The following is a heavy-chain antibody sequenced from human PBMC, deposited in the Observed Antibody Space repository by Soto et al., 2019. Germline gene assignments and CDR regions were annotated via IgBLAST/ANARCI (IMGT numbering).Heavy chain of an antibody. CDR2: SRSKANSYAT. V-gene: IGHV3-73*02. J-gene: IGHJ6*02. CDR1: GFTFSGSA. D-gene: IGHD2-2*01. Sequence: VQLVESGGGLVQPGGSLKLSCAASGFTFSGSAMHWVRQASGKGLEWVGRSRSKANSYATACAASVKGRFTISRDDSKNTAYLQMNSLQTEDTAVYYCTRQPYCSSTSCYDGYTASAGTYYYYGMDVWGQGTTVTVSS. CDR3: TRQPYCSSTSCYDGYTASAGTYYYYGMDV.